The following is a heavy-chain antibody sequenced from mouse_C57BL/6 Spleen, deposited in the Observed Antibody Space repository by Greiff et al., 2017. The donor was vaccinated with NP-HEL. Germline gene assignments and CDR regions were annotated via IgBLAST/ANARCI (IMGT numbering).Heavy chain of an antibody. CDR3: ARSGWDVSFDY. CDR1: GYTFTSYW. Sequence: VQLQQPGAELVRPGSSVKLSCKASGYTFTSYWMAWVKQRPGQGLEWIGNIYPSDSETHYNQKFKDKATLTVDKSSSTAYMQLSSLTSEDSAVYYCARSGWDVSFDYWGQGTTLTVSS. V-gene: IGHV1-61*01. CDR2: IYPSDSET. J-gene: IGHJ2*01. D-gene: IGHD4-1*01.